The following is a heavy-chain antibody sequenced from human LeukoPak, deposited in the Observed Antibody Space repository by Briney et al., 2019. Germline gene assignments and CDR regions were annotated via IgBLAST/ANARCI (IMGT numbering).Heavy chain of an antibody. CDR3: AKHHEDWQQLGYFDY. J-gene: IGHJ4*02. Sequence: GGSLRLSCAVSGXTFSTYAMHWVRQAPGEGLEWVADIAYDGTNKYYADSLKGRFTISRDNSRNTLYLQMNSLRTEDTAVYYCAKHHEDWQQLGYFDYWGQGTLVTVSS. CDR2: IAYDGTNK. V-gene: IGHV3-30*18. CDR1: GXTFSTYA. D-gene: IGHD6-13*01.